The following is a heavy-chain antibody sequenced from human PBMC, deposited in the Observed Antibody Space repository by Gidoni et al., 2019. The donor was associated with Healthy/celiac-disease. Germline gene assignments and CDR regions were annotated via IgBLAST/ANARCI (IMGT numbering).Heavy chain of an antibody. J-gene: IGHJ4*02. CDR1: GFPFSSYS. CDR3: ARALGDYGGRLDY. D-gene: IGHD4-17*01. V-gene: IGHV3-21*01. CDR2: ISSSSSYI. Sequence: EVQLVESGGGLVKPGGSLRLSCAASGFPFSSYSMSWVRQAPGKGLEWVSSISSSSSYIYYADSVKGRFTISRDNAKNSLYLQMNSLRAEDTAVYYCARALGDYGGRLDYWGQGTLVTVSS.